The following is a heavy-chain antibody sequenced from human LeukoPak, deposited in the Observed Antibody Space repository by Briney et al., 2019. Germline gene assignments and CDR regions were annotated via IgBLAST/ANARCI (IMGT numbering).Heavy chain of an antibody. Sequence: GGSLRLSCAASGVTFSSYWMHWGRQAPGKGLVWVSRINTDGSSTSYADSVKGRFTISRDNAKNTLYLQMNSLRAEDTAVYYCARDWESMVRGVNGWYYYYYMDVWGKGTTVTVSS. J-gene: IGHJ6*03. CDR1: GVTFSSYW. V-gene: IGHV3-74*01. CDR3: ARDWESMVRGVNGWYYYYYMDV. D-gene: IGHD3-10*01. CDR2: INTDGSST.